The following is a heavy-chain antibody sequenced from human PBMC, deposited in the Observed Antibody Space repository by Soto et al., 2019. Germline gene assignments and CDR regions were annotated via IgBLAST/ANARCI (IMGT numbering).Heavy chain of an antibody. CDR3: AREVPSRYFDL. D-gene: IGHD1-1*01. CDR2: INHSGST. V-gene: IGHV4-34*01. J-gene: IGHJ2*01. CDR1: GGSFSDYY. Sequence: QVRLQQWGAGLLKPSETLSLTCAVYGGSFSDYYWSWIRKSPGKGLEWIGEINHSGSTNYNPSLKSRVTISVDTSKNQFSLKLSSVTAADTAVYYCAREVPSRYFDLWGRGTPLTVSS.